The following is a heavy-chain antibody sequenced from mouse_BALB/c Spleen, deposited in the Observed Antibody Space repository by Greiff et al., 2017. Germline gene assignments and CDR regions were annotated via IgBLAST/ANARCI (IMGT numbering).Heavy chain of an antibody. V-gene: IGHV1-54*01. CDR2: INPGSGGT. CDR1: GYAFTNYL. Sequence: VQLQQSGAELVRPGTSVKVSCKASGYAFTNYLIEWVKQRPGQGLEWIGVINPGSGGTNYNEKFKGKATLTADKSSSTAYMQLSSLTSDDSAVYFCARGAIFYYFDYWGQGTTLTVSS. CDR3: ARGAIFYYFDY. J-gene: IGHJ2*01.